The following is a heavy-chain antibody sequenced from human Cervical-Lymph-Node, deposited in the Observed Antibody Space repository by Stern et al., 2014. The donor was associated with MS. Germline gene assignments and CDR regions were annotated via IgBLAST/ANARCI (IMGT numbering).Heavy chain of an antibody. CDR2: ISSSGSYI. CDR3: ASPGPHCTSTTSCYLAFEY. V-gene: IGHV3-21*01. J-gene: IGHJ4*02. CDR1: AFSFSDYA. D-gene: IGHD2-2*01. Sequence: VHLVESGGGLVKPGGTLRLSCVASAFSFSDYAMNWVRQAPGRGLEGVASISSSGSYIYYGDSMEGRFTISRDNAKNSLYLHMKTLRAEDTAVYYCASPGPHCTSTTSCYLAFEYWGQGALVTVSS.